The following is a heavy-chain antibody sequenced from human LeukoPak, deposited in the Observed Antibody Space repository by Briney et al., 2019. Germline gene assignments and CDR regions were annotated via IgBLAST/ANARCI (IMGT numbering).Heavy chain of an antibody. CDR2: INHSGST. CDR1: GGSFSGYY. J-gene: IGHJ6*02. D-gene: IGHD3-22*01. CDR3: ARGDVTLGTTYYYDSSGYYANYYYGMDV. V-gene: IGHV4-34*01. Sequence: SETLSLTCAVYGGSFSGYYWSWIRQPPGKGLEWIGEINHSGSTNYNPSLKSRVTISVDTSKNQFSLKLSSVTAADTAVYYCARGDVTLGTTYYYDSSGYYANYYYGMDVWGQGTTVTVSS.